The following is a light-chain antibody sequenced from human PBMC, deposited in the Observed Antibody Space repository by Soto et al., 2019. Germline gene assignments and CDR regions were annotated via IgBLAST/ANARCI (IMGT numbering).Light chain of an antibody. V-gene: IGLV2-8*01. J-gene: IGLJ1*01. Sequence: QSALTQPPSASGSPGQSVTISCTGTGSDVGDYNYVSWYQQHPGKAPKLMIYEVSKRPAGVPDRFSGTKSGNTASLTVSGLQAVDEANYYCSSYTGSYYVFGTGTKVTVL. CDR2: EVS. CDR1: GSDVGDYNY. CDR3: SSYTGSYYV.